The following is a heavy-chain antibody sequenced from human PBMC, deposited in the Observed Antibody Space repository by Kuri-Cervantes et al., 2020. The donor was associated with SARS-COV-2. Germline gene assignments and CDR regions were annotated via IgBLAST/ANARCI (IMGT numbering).Heavy chain of an antibody. V-gene: IGHV3-30*04. CDR2: ISYDGRNK. D-gene: IGHD1-26*01. CDR1: GFTFSSYA. Sequence: GESLKISCAASGFTFSSYAMHWVRQAPGKGLEWVAVISYDGRNKYYADSVKGRFTIPRDNSKNTLYLQMNSLRAEDTAVYYCARDREWELLHAGAFDIWGQGTMVT. J-gene: IGHJ3*02. CDR3: ARDREWELLHAGAFDI.